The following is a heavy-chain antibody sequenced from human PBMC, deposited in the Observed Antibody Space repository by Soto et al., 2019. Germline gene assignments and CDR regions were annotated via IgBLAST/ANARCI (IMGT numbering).Heavy chain of an antibody. V-gene: IGHV1-18*01. D-gene: IGHD6-13*01. J-gene: IGHJ4*02. CDR3: AKADYSYSWAPGDY. CDR1: GYTFTSYG. Sequence: GASVKVSCKASGYTFTSYGISWVRQAPGQGLEWMGWISAYNGNTNYAQKLQGRVTMTTDTSTSTAYMELRSLRVEDTALYYCAKADYSYSWAPGDYWGQGTLVTVSS. CDR2: ISAYNGNT.